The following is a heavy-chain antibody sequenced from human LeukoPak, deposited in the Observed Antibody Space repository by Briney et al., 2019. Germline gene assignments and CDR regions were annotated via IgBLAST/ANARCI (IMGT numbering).Heavy chain of an antibody. J-gene: IGHJ4*02. CDR3: ARALTYYDYVWAGY. Sequence: PGGSLRLSCAASGFTFSSYWMSWVRQAPGKGLEWVANIKQDGSEKYYVDSVKGRFTISRDNAKNSLYLQMNSLRAEDTAVYYCARALTYYDYVWAGYWGQGTLVTVSS. D-gene: IGHD3-16*01. CDR2: IKQDGSEK. CDR1: GFTFSSYW. V-gene: IGHV3-7*01.